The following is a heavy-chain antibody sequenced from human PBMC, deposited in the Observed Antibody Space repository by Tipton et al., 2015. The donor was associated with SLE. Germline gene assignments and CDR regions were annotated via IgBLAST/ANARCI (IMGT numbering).Heavy chain of an antibody. J-gene: IGHJ5*02. CDR3: ARDHIAARWTGLCFNP. Sequence: TLSLTCTVSGGSISSHYWSWIRQPPGKGLEWIGYIYYSGSTNYNPSLKSRVTISVDTSKNQFSLKLSSVTDADTAGYYCARDHIAARWTGLCFNPWGQGTLVTVSS. CDR2: IYYSGST. V-gene: IGHV4-59*11. CDR1: GGSISSHY. D-gene: IGHD6-6*01.